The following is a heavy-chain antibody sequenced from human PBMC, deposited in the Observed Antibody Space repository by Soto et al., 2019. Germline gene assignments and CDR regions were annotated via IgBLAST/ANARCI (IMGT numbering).Heavy chain of an antibody. D-gene: IGHD3-9*01. CDR1: GYPFIKYG. Sequence: QLQLVQSAAEVKKPGASVRVSCKAYGYPFIKYGISWIRQAPEQGLEWMGWIKVDSGYTNYAQKCQGRVTMTADTSSDTAFMELMSLSLDDTSVYFCATSYDTGFDPWGQGTLVSVSS. CDR3: ATSYDTGFDP. V-gene: IGHV1-18*04. J-gene: IGHJ5*02. CDR2: IKVDSGYT.